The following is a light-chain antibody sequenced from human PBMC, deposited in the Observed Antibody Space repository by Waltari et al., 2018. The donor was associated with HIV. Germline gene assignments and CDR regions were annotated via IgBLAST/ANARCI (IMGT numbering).Light chain of an antibody. Sequence: QAVVTQEPSLTVSPGGTVTLTCGSSTGAVTSGHYPYWFQQKPGQAPRTLIYDTRNKHASTPALFSGSLLGGKAALTRSGAQPEDEAEYYCLLSYSGARPVVFGGGTKLTVL. CDR3: LLSYSGARPVV. CDR1: TGAVTSGHY. V-gene: IGLV7-46*01. J-gene: IGLJ2*01. CDR2: DTR.